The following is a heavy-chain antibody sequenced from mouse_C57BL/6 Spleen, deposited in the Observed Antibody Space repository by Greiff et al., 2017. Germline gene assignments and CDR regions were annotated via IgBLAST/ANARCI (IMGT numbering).Heavy chain of an antibody. D-gene: IGHD2-3*01. CDR2: ISGGGGNP. J-gene: IGHJ2*01. CDR1: GFTFSSYT. Sequence: EVTVVESGGGLVKPGGSLKLSCAASGFTFSSYTMSWVRQTPEKRLEWVATISGGGGNPYYPDSVKGRFTIARDNAKNTLYLQMSSLRSEDTALYYCARLRGGYYDGGFDYWGQGTTLTVSS. V-gene: IGHV5-9*01. CDR3: ARLRGGYYDGGFDY.